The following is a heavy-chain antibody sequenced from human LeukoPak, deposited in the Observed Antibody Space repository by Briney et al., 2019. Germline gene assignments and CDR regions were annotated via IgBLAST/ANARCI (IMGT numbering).Heavy chain of an antibody. V-gene: IGHV3-33*01. J-gene: IGHJ4*02. CDR2: IWYDGSIK. D-gene: IGHD6-13*01. Sequence: PGGSLRLSCAASGFTFSSYGMHWVRQDPAKGLEWVAVIWYDGSIKYYADSVKGRFTISRDNSKNSLYLQMNSLRDEDTAVYYCARDRSSSWDYWGQGTLVTVSS. CDR1: GFTFSSYG. CDR3: ARDRSSSWDY.